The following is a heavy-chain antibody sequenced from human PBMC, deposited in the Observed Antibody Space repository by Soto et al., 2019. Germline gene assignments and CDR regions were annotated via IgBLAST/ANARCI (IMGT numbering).Heavy chain of an antibody. CDR1: GGSISSGGYY. Sequence: PSETLSLTCAVSGGSISSGGYYWSWIRQPPGKGLEWIGEINHSGSTNYNPSLKSRVTISVDTSKNQFSLKLSSVTAADTAVYYCARVRVAAAGINWFDPWGQGTLVTVSS. CDR3: ARVRVAAAGINWFDP. CDR2: INHSGST. V-gene: IGHV4-61*08. J-gene: IGHJ5*02. D-gene: IGHD6-13*01.